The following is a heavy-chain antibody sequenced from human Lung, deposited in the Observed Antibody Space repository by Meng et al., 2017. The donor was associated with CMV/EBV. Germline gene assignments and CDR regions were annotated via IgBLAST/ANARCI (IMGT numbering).Heavy chain of an antibody. Sequence: GGSLRLXCAASGFTFDDYAMHWVRQAPGKGLEWVSLISWDGGSTYYADSVKGRFTISRDNSKNSLYLQMNSLRAEDTALYYCAKEYIAAAGTDYYYGMDVXRRGXTVTVSS. CDR1: GFTFDDYA. D-gene: IGHD6-13*01. CDR3: AKEYIAAAGTDYYYGMDV. CDR2: ISWDGGST. J-gene: IGHJ6*02. V-gene: IGHV3-43D*03.